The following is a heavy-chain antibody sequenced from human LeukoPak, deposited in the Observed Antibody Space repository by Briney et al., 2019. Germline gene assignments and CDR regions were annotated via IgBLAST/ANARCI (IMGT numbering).Heavy chain of an antibody. Sequence: SETLSLTCTVSGYSISSGYYWGWIRQPPGKGLEWIGSVYQSGSTYYNPSLESRVTISVDTSKNQFSLRLSSVTAADTAVYYCAREGRYCTSPGCYAAFDIWGQGTMVTVSS. D-gene: IGHD2-2*01. CDR1: GYSISSGYY. CDR3: AREGRYCTSPGCYAAFDI. CDR2: VYQSGST. V-gene: IGHV4-38-2*02. J-gene: IGHJ3*02.